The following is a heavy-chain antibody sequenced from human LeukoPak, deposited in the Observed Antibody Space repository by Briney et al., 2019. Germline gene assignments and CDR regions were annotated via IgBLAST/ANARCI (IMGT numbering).Heavy chain of an antibody. CDR3: ARDLGSEGSDY. CDR2: ISSSSSTI. J-gene: IGHJ4*02. V-gene: IGHV3-48*01. D-gene: IGHD2-15*01. CDR1: GFTFSSYS. Sequence: PGGSLRLSCAASGFTFSSYSMNWVRQAPGKGLEWVSYISSSSSTIYYADSVKGRFTISRDNAKNTLYLQMNSLRAEDTAVYYCARDLGSEGSDYWGQGTLVTVSS.